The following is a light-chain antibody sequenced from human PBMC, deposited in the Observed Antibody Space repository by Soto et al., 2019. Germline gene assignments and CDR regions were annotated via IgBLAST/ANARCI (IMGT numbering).Light chain of an antibody. CDR3: QQYDNWPRT. CDR1: QNMRSN. V-gene: IGKV3-15*01. J-gene: IGKJ1*01. Sequence: EIVMTQSPATLSLSPGERATLSCRASQNMRSNLAWYQQKPGQAPRLLIYGASTRATGIPARFSGSGSGTEFTLTITSLQSEDFAVYYCQQYDNWPRTFGQGTKVEIK. CDR2: GAS.